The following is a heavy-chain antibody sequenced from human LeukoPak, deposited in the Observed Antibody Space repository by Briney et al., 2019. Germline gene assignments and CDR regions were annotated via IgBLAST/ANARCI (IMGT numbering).Heavy chain of an antibody. J-gene: IGHJ4*02. Sequence: PGGSLRLSCAASGFTLSSYWMSWVRQAPGKGLEWVANIKQDGSEKYYVDSVKGRFTISRDNAKNSLYLQMNSLRAEDTAVYYCAREGNYYGSGSSDYWGQGTLVTVSS. CDR3: AREGNYYGSGSSDY. CDR2: IKQDGSEK. CDR1: GFTLSSYW. D-gene: IGHD3-10*01. V-gene: IGHV3-7*01.